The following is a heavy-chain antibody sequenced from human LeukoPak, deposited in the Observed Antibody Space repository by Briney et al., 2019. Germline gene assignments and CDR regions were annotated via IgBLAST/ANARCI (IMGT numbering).Heavy chain of an antibody. D-gene: IGHD3-10*01. CDR1: GFTFSSYG. CDR2: IWYDGSNK. Sequence: PGGSLRLSCAASGFTFSSYGMHWVRQAPGKGLEWVAVIWYDGSNKYYADSVKGRFTISRDNSKNTLYLQMNSLRAEDTAVYYCARDRYYGSGNFDYWGQGTLVTVSS. CDR3: ARDRYYGSGNFDY. J-gene: IGHJ4*02. V-gene: IGHV3-33*01.